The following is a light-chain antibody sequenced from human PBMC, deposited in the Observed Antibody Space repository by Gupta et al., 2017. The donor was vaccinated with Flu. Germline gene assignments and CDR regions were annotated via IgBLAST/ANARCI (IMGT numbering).Light chain of an antibody. V-gene: IGLV2-11*01. CDR2: DVT. CDR1: SSDVGGYNS. Sequence: QSALTQPRSVSGSPGQSVTISCTGTSSDVGGYNSVSWYRQHPGKAPKLMIYDVTQRPSGVPDRFSASKSENTASLTISGLQAEDEADYYCCSYAGSPFVFGTGTKVTVL. J-gene: IGLJ1*01. CDR3: CSYAGSPFV.